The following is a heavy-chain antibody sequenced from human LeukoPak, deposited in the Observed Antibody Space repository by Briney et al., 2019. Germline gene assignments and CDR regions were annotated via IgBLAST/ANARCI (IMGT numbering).Heavy chain of an antibody. CDR1: GFTFSSYA. CDR2: ISYDGSNK. J-gene: IGHJ4*02. CDR3: ARDYRITVAGTSVVGY. D-gene: IGHD6-19*01. Sequence: GGSLRLSCAASGFTFSSYAMHWVRQAPGKGLEWVAVISYDGSNKYYADSVKGRFTISRDNSKNTLYLQMNSLRAKDTAVYYCARDYRITVAGTSVVGYWGQGTLVTVSS. V-gene: IGHV3-30*04.